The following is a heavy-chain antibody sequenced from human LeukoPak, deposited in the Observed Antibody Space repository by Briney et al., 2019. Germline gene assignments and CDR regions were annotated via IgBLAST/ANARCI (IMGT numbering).Heavy chain of an antibody. CDR1: GGSISSYY. Sequence: SETLSLTCTVSGGSISSYYWSWIRQPPGKGLEWIGYIYYSGSTNYNPSLKSRVTISVDTSKNQFSLKLSSVTAADTAVYYCARVTKGGYGYFDYWGQGTLVTVSS. J-gene: IGHJ4*02. V-gene: IGHV4-59*08. CDR3: ARVTKGGYGYFDY. CDR2: IYYSGST. D-gene: IGHD5-12*01.